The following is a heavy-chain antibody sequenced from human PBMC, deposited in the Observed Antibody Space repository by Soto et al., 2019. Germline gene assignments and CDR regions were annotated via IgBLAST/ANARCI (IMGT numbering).Heavy chain of an antibody. CDR1: GFTFSSYE. V-gene: IGHV3-48*03. J-gene: IGHJ6*02. D-gene: IGHD1-26*01. CDR3: ARDRNSGTLLLSYGMDV. Sequence: GGSLRLSCAASGFTFSSYEMSWVRQAPGKGLEWVSYISSSGSTIYYADSVKGRFTISRDNAKNSLYLQMNSLRAEDTAVYYCARDRNSGTLLLSYGMDVWGQGTTVTVSS. CDR2: ISSSGSTI.